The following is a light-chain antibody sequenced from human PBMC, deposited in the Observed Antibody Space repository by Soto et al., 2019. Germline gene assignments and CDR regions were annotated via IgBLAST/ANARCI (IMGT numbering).Light chain of an antibody. Sequence: QTVVTQEPSFSVSPGGTVTLTCGLTSGSVSPGFYPSWYQQTPGHTPRTLISSTNIRSSGVPDRFFGSIIDNKAALTITGARAEDESVYYCGLYLGSGIGMFGGGTKLTVL. CDR3: GLYLGSGIGM. CDR2: STN. J-gene: IGLJ3*02. V-gene: IGLV8-61*01. CDR1: SGSVSPGFY.